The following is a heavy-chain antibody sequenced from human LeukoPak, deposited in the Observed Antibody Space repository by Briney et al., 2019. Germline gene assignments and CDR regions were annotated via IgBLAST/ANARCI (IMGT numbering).Heavy chain of an antibody. V-gene: IGHV1-8*01. Sequence: ASVKVSCKASGYTFTSYDINWVRQAPGQWLEWMGWMNPNSANTGYAQKFQGRVTMTRNTSISTAYMELSSLRSEDTAVYYCARDLYGSSSWPNLDYWGQGTLVTVSS. CDR1: GYTFTSYD. J-gene: IGHJ4*02. CDR3: ARDLYGSSSWPNLDY. D-gene: IGHD6-13*01. CDR2: MNPNSANT.